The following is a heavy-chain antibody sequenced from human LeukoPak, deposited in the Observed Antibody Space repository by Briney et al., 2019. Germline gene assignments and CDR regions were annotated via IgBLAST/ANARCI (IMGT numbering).Heavy chain of an antibody. J-gene: IGHJ6*02. D-gene: IGHD3-9*01. CDR1: GFTFSSYW. CDR2: INGDGRNI. V-gene: IGHV3-74*01. CDR3: TRDLMDYDVSTGLHHYYMDV. Sequence: GGSLRLSCAASGFTFSSYWMHWVRQDPRKGLVWVSRINGDGRNINYADSVRGRLTISRDNAKNTLYLQMNTLRVEDTAVYYCTRDLMDYDVSTGLHHYYMDVWGQGTTVTVSS.